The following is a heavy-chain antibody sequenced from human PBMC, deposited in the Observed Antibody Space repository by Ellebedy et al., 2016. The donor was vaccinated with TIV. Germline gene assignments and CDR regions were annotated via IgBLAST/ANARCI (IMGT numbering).Heavy chain of an antibody. CDR2: IHYSGST. D-gene: IGHD1-26*01. J-gene: IGHJ4*02. CDR1: GGSISSYY. V-gene: IGHV4-59*01. CDR3: ARDGFVGAFDY. Sequence: MPSETLSLTCTVSGGSISSYYWSWIRQPPGKGLEWIGYIHYSGSTNYNPSLKSRVTMSVDTSKNQFSLKLSSVTAADTAVYYCARDGFVGAFDYWGQGTLVTVSS.